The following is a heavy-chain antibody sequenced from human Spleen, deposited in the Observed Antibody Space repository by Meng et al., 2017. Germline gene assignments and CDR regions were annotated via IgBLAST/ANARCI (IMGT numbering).Heavy chain of an antibody. CDR2: TYYRSKWYN. V-gene: IGHV6-1*01. J-gene: IGHJ4*02. CDR3: ARGVTTFDY. Sequence: VTLHQPGPGLVKPSQTLSVTCAISGDSVSSNIGAWNWIRQSPSRGLEWLGRTYYRSKWYNEYAVSVKSRITINPDTSKNQLSRQLSSVTPEDTAVYYCARGVTTFDYWGQGTLVTVSS. CDR1: GDSVSSNIGA. D-gene: IGHD4-17*01.